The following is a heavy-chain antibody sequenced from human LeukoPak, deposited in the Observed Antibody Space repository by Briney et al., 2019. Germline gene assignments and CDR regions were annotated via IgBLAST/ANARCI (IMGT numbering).Heavy chain of an antibody. J-gene: IGHJ4*02. Sequence: GGSLRLPCAASGFTFSSYWMSWVRQAPGKGLEWVANIKQDGREKYYVDSVKGRFTISRDNAKNSLYLQMNSLRAEDTAVYYCAREGFSYLVYYFDYWGQGTLVTVSS. V-gene: IGHV3-7*01. CDR1: GFTFSSYW. CDR3: AREGFSYLVYYFDY. CDR2: IKQDGREK. D-gene: IGHD1-26*01.